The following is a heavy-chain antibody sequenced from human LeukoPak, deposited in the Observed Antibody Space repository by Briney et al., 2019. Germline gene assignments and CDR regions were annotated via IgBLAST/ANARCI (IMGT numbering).Heavy chain of an antibody. CDR2: ISSSSSTI. V-gene: IGHV3-48*04. CDR1: GFTFSSYS. Sequence: GGSLRLSCAASGFTFSSYSMNWVRQAPGKGLEWVSYISSSSSTIYYADSVKGRFTISRDNAKNSLYLQMNSLRAGDTAVYYCASEGSSTSAGAFDIWGQGTMVTVSS. CDR3: ASEGSSTSAGAFDI. D-gene: IGHD2-2*01. J-gene: IGHJ3*02.